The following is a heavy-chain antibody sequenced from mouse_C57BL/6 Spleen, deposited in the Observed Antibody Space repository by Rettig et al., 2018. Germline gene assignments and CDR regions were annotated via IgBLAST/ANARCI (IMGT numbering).Heavy chain of an antibody. V-gene: IGHV1-26*01. J-gene: IGHJ4*01. Sequence: EVQLQQSGPELVKPGASVKISCKASGYTFTDYYMNWVKQSHGKSLEWIGDINPNNGGTSYNQKFKGKATLTVDKSSSTAYMELRSLTSEDSAVYYCARSNYDYFYYYAMDYWGQGTSVTVSS. CDR1: GYTFTDYY. CDR3: ARSNYDYFYYYAMDY. D-gene: IGHD2-4*01. CDR2: INPNNGGT.